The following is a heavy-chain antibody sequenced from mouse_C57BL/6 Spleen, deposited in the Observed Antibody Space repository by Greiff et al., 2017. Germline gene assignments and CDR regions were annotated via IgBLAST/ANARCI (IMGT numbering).Heavy chain of an antibody. CDR3: VRHDDYDPTYYAMDY. CDR2: IRSKSNNYAT. D-gene: IGHD2-4*01. Sequence: EVKLVESGGGLVQPKGSLKLSCAASGFSFNTYAMNWVRQAPGKGLEWVARIRSKSNNYATYYADSVKDRFTISRDDSESMLYLQMNNLKTEDTAMYYCVRHDDYDPTYYAMDYWGQGTSVTVSS. J-gene: IGHJ4*01. CDR1: GFSFNTYA. V-gene: IGHV10-1*01.